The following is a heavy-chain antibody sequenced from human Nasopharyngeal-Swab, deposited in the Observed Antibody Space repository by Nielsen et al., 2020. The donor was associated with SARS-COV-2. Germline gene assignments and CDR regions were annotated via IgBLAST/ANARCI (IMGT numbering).Heavy chain of an antibody. Sequence: GESLKISCVVSGFTFNNYWMSWVRQAPGKGLEWVANIKPVGSEKYYVDSVKGRFTISRDNAKNSLYLQMSSLRAEDTAVYYCARAASYDSSSYAYWGQGTLVTVSS. CDR1: GFTFNNYW. CDR3: ARAASYDSSSYAY. D-gene: IGHD3-22*01. CDR2: IKPVGSEK. V-gene: IGHV3-7*03. J-gene: IGHJ4*02.